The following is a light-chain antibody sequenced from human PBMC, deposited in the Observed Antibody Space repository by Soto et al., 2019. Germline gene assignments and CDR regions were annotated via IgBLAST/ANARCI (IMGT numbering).Light chain of an antibody. V-gene: IGLV1-44*01. CDR3: SSYTSRSIVV. CDR2: TDY. J-gene: IGLJ2*01. CDR1: SSNIGTYT. Sequence: QSVLTQPPSASGTPGQRVTISCSGTSSNIGTYTVNWYQQLPGTAPKLLIYTDYQRPSGVPDRFSGSKSGTSASLAINGLHSEDEADYYCSSYTSRSIVVFGGGTKLTVL.